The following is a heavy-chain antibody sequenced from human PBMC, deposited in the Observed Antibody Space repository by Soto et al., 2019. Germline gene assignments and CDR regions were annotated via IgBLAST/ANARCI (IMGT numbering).Heavy chain of an antibody. CDR3: AKVLAAAGEYSYYYYGMDV. V-gene: IGHV3-23*01. D-gene: IGHD6-13*01. CDR2: ISSGGGST. Sequence: EVRLLESGGGLLQPGGSLRLSCAASGFTFSTYVMTWVRQAPGKGLEWVSAISSGGGSTYNADVVKGRFTISRDNSKNTLYLQMNSVRAEDTAVYYCAKVLAAAGEYSYYYYGMDVWGQGTTVTVSS. J-gene: IGHJ6*02. CDR1: GFTFSTYV.